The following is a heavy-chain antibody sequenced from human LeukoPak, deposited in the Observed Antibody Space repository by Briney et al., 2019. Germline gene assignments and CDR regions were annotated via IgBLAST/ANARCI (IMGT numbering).Heavy chain of an antibody. CDR2: IYSGGST. V-gene: IGHV3-66*02. CDR1: GFTVSSNY. D-gene: IGHD2-21*02. J-gene: IGHJ4*02. CDR3: ARGKRRVTLIDY. Sequence: GGSLRLSCAASGFTVSSNYMSWVRQAPGKGLEWVSVIYSGGSTYYADSVKGRFTISRDNSKNTLYLQMNSLRAEDTAVYYRARGKRRVTLIDYWGQGTLVTVSS.